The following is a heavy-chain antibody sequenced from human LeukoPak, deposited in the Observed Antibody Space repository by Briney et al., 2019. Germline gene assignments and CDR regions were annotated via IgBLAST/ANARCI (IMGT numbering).Heavy chain of an antibody. CDR2: ISTYNGHT. CDR3: AREGGRYCSGGSCYSSNGWYGGLNY. Sequence: ASVKVSCTASGYTFTSYGISWVRQAPGQGLEWMGWISTYNGHTNYARKVQGRVTMTTDTSTSTAYMELRSLRSDDTAVYYCAREGGRYCSGGSCYSSNGWYGGLNYWGQGTLVTVSS. CDR1: GYTFTSYG. J-gene: IGHJ4*02. D-gene: IGHD2-15*01. V-gene: IGHV1-18*01.